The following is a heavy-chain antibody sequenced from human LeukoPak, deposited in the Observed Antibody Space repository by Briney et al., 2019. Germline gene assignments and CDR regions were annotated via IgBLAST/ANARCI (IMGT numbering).Heavy chain of an antibody. J-gene: IGHJ3*02. CDR3: ARMVVGATTWGAFDI. CDR2: INPNSGGT. D-gene: IGHD1-26*01. Sequence: ASVKVSCKASGYTFTGYYMHWVRQAPGQGLEWMGWINPNSGGTNYAQKFQGWVTMTRDTSISTAYMELSRLRSDDTAVYYCARMVVGATTWGAFDIWGQGTMVTVSS. V-gene: IGHV1-2*04. CDR1: GYTFTGYY.